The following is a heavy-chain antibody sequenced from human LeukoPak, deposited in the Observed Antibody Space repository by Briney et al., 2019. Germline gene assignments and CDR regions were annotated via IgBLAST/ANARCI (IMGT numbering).Heavy chain of an antibody. Sequence: ASVKVSCRASGYTFPNYWMHWVRQAPGQGLEWMGIINPSGGSTTYAQRFQGRVTMTRDTSTSTDYMELSSLRSEDTATYYCARDNSVGDNAWWFDPWGQGTLVTVSS. V-gene: IGHV1-46*01. CDR3: ARDNSVGDNAWWFDP. CDR2: INPSGGST. J-gene: IGHJ5*02. CDR1: GYTFPNYW. D-gene: IGHD1-26*01.